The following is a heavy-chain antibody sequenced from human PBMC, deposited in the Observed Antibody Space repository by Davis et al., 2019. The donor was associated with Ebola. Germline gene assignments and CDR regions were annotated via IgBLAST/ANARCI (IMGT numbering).Heavy chain of an antibody. CDR2: IRSKANSYAT. CDR3: TNRKSEY. Sequence: PGGSLRLSCAASGFTFSGSAMHWVRQASGRGLEWVGRIRSKANSYATTYAASVKGRFTISRDDSKNTAYLQMNSLKMDDTAVYYCTNRKSEYWGQGTLVTVSS. J-gene: IGHJ4*02. CDR1: GFTFSGSA. V-gene: IGHV3-73*01.